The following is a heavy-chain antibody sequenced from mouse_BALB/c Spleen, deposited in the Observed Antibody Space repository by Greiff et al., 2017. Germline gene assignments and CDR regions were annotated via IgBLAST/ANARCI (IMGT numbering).Heavy chain of an antibody. J-gene: IGHJ3*01. D-gene: IGHD2-10*01. CDR1: GFTFNTYA. CDR3: VRRGALHDPWFAY. V-gene: IGHV10-1*02. CDR2: IRSKSNNYAT. Sequence: EVQVVESGGGLVQPKGSLKLSCAASGFTFNTYAMNWVRQAPGKGLEWVARIRSKSNNYATYYADSVKDRFTISRDDSQSMLYLQMNNLKTEDTAVYDCVRRGALHDPWFAYWGQGTLVTVSA.